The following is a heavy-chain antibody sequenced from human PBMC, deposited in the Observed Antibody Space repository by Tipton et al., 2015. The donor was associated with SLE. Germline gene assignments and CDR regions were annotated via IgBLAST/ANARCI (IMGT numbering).Heavy chain of an antibody. Sequence: TLSLTCTVSGGSVSSSNYYWVWIRQLPGKGLEWIGGIFYTGNTFYTPSLKSRVTISFDTSKNQFSLRLNPVTAADTAVYYCARGRLCTAGMCNPNTFASWGQGTLVTVSS. CDR3: ARGRLCTAGMCNPNTFAS. CDR2: IFYTGNT. D-gene: IGHD2-8*02. CDR1: GGSVSSSNYY. J-gene: IGHJ4*02. V-gene: IGHV4-39*07.